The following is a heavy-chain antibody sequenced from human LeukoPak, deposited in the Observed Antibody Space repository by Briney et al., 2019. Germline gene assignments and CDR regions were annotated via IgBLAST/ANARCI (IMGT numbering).Heavy chain of an antibody. J-gene: IGHJ4*02. V-gene: IGHV3-30*18. CDR1: GFTFSNYW. CDR2: ISYDGSNK. Sequence: GGSLRLSCAASGFTFSNYWMNWVRQAPGKGLEWVAVISYDGSNKYYADSVKGRFTISRDNSKNTLYLQMNSLRAEDTAVYYCAKDLAWGVCDYWGQGTLVTVSS. D-gene: IGHD3-10*01. CDR3: AKDLAWGVCDY.